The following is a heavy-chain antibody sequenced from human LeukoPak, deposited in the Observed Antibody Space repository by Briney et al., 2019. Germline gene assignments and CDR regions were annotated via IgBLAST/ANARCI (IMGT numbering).Heavy chain of an antibody. CDR3: ARRTYEGYYYYGMDV. Sequence: EASVKVSCKASGYTFTGYYMHWVRQAPGQGLEWMGWINPNSGGTNYAQKFQGRVTMTRATSISTAYMELSRLRSDDTAVYYCARRTYEGYYYYGMDVWGQGTTVTVSS. J-gene: IGHJ6*02. CDR2: INPNSGGT. CDR1: GYTFTGYY. V-gene: IGHV1-2*02. D-gene: IGHD5-12*01.